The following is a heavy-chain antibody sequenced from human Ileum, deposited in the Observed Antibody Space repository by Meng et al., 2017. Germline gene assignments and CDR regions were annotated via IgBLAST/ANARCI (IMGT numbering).Heavy chain of an antibody. V-gene: IGHV1-2*02. CDR2: INPNTGVT. CDR3: AREEYSSGWEDYWYFDL. CDR1: GYTLTDYY. D-gene: IGHD6-19*01. J-gene: IGHJ2*01. Sequence: LVRSWAEVGRPGASVKGSCKASGYTLTDYYMHWVRQAPGQGLEWMGGINPNTGVTNYAQKFQGRVTMTRDTSISTGYMEVSRLRNDDTAVYYCAREEYSSGWEDYWYFDLWGRGTLVTVSS.